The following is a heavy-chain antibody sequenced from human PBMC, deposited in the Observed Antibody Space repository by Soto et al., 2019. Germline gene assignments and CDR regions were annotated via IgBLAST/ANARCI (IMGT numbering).Heavy chain of an antibody. CDR2: MYYSGAT. CDR3: ARHAAYGSVWVKSDGSVY. Sequence: SETLSLTCTVSGGSISSNSYYWDWIRQPPGKGLEWIGSMYYSGATYYNPSLQSRVTISVDTSKNQFSLHLSSVTAADTAVYHCARHAAYGSVWVKSDGSVYWGQGTMVPVYS. CDR1: GGSISSNSYY. V-gene: IGHV4-39*01. D-gene: IGHD3-16*01. J-gene: IGHJ4*02.